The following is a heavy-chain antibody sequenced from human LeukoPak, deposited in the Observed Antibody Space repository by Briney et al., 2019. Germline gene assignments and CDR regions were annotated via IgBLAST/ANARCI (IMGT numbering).Heavy chain of an antibody. Sequence: SETLSLTCTVSGGPISSYYWTWIRQPPGKGLEWLGYIYYSGSTNYNPSLKSRVTISLDTSKNQFSLRLTSVTAADTAVYYCARNRAVGAPNFDYWGQGTLVTVFS. J-gene: IGHJ4*02. CDR1: GGPISSYY. V-gene: IGHV4-59*01. CDR2: IYYSGST. D-gene: IGHD1-26*01. CDR3: ARNRAVGAPNFDY.